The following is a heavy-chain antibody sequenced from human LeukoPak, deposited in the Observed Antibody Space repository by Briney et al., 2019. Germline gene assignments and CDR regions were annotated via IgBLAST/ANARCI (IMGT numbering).Heavy chain of an antibody. Sequence: SETLSLTCAVYGGAFSGYYWSWIRQPPGKGLEWIGEINHSGSTNYNPSLKSRVTISVDTSKTQSSLKLSSVTAADTAVYYCAREDTAMVNDYWGQGTLVTVSS. V-gene: IGHV4-34*01. J-gene: IGHJ4*02. D-gene: IGHD5-18*01. CDR3: AREDTAMVNDY. CDR2: INHSGST. CDR1: GGAFSGYY.